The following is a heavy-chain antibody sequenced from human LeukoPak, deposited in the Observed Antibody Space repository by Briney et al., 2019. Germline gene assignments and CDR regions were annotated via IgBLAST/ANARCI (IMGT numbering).Heavy chain of an antibody. J-gene: IGHJ4*02. CDR3: ARDQSHMAYYFDC. V-gene: IGHV1-69*01. CDR1: GGTFSSYA. Sequence: SVKDSRKASGGTFSSYAISWVRPAPGQGLEWMGGIIPIFGISNYAQKLQGRVTLTPDESPRTAYMGLSRLRDDGKAVYYRARDQSHMAYYFDCWGQGSLVT. CDR2: IIPIFGIS. D-gene: IGHD2-21*01.